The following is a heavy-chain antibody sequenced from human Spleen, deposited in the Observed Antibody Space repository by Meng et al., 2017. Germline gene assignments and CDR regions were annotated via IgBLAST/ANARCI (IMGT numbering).Heavy chain of an antibody. V-gene: IGHV4-61*08. CDR1: GGSVRSSDYQ. J-gene: IGHJ4*02. CDR3: ARDYWGSLDY. D-gene: IGHD7-27*01. CDR2: AST. Sequence: QVQLPESGPGRVRPSETLSLICTVSGGSVRSSDYQWSWIRQPPGKGLEWIGFASTNYNPSLKSRLTISLDTSKNQFSLKLTSVTAADTAVYYCARDYWGSLDYWGQGILVTVSS.